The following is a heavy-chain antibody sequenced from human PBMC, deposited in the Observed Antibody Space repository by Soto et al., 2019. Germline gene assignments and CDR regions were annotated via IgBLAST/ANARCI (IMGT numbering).Heavy chain of an antibody. CDR2: ISYDGSNK. J-gene: IGHJ4*02. Sequence: QVQLVESRGGVVQPGRSLRLSCAASGFTVSSYAMNWVRQAPGKGLKWVAVISYDGSNKYYADSVKGRFTISRDNSKNTLYLQMNSLRAEDTAVYYCARDVGVLDSSGQLDYWGQGTLVTVSS. CDR3: ARDVGVLDSSGQLDY. V-gene: IGHV3-30-3*01. D-gene: IGHD3-22*01. CDR1: GFTVSSYA.